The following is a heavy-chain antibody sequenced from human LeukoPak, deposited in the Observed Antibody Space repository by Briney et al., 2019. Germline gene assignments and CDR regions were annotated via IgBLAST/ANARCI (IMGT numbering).Heavy chain of an antibody. CDR1: GGTFSSYA. V-gene: IGHV1-69*10. J-gene: IGHJ6*04. D-gene: IGHD2-2*01. Sequence: SVKVSCKASGGTFSSYAISWVRQAPGQGLEWMGGIIPILGKANYAQKFQGRLTITADESTSTAYMELSSLRSEDTAVYYCARDGGLGDIVVVPAAMEGYYGMDVWGKGTTVTVSS. CDR2: IIPILGKA. CDR3: ARDGGLGDIVVVPAAMEGYYGMDV.